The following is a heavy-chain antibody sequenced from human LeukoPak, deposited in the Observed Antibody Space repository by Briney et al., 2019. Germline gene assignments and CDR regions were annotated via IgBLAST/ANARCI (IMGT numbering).Heavy chain of an antibody. D-gene: IGHD3-10*01. CDR2: ISASGGST. V-gene: IGHV3-23*01. J-gene: IGHJ4*02. CDR3: AKGQSRDPYGTDTN. Sequence: GRSLRPSCSASGFTVISYAISCARHAPRNGRGLVSSISASGGSTLYADSVKSRFPISRDNSKNTLYLQMNSLRAEDTAVYYCAKGQSRDPYGTDTNWGQATLASLSS. CDR1: GFTVISYA.